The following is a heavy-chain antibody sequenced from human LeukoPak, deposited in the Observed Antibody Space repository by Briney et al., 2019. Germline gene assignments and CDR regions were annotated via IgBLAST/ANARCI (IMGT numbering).Heavy chain of an antibody. D-gene: IGHD6-19*01. V-gene: IGHV3-15*01. J-gene: IGHJ4*02. Sequence: TGGSLRLLCAAWVFILSNSWMSWLRRARGKGVEGVGRIKSKTDGGTTDYAAPVKGRFTISRDDSKNTLYLQMNSLKTEDTAVYYCTTEGGSGWPYYFDYWGQGTLVTVSS. CDR2: IKSKTDGGTT. CDR3: TTEGGSGWPYYFDY. CDR1: VFILSNSW.